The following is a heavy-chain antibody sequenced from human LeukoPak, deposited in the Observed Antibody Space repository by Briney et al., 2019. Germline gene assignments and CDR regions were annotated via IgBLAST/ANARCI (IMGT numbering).Heavy chain of an antibody. Sequence: PGGSLRLSCAASGFTFSSYAMSWVRQAPGKGLEWVSAISGSGGSTYYAGSVKGRFTISRDNSKNTLYLQMNSLRAEDTAVYYCAKVYRSGWYYFDYWGQGTLVTVSS. V-gene: IGHV3-23*01. CDR2: ISGSGGST. CDR1: GFTFSSYA. J-gene: IGHJ4*02. D-gene: IGHD6-19*01. CDR3: AKVYRSGWYYFDY.